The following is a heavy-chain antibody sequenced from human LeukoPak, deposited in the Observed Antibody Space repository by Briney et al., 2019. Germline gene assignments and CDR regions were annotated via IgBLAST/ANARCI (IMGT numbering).Heavy chain of an antibody. D-gene: IGHD6-13*01. CDR3: ARLRIAAAGSTFDY. Sequence: SQTLSLTCTVSGGSISSYYWSWIRQPPGKGLEWIGYIYYSGSTNYNPSLKSRVTISVDTSKNQFSLKLSSVTAADTAVYYCARLRIAAAGSTFDYWGQGTLVTVSS. CDR1: GGSISSYY. V-gene: IGHV4-59*08. J-gene: IGHJ4*02. CDR2: IYYSGST.